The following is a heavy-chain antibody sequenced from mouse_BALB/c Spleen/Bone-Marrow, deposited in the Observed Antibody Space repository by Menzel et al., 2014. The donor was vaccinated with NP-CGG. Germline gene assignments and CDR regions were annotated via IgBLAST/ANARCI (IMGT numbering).Heavy chain of an antibody. V-gene: IGHV1-20*02. CDR2: INPYNGDT. CDR1: GYSFTGYF. Sequence: VQLQQSGPELVKPGASVKISCKASGYSFTGYFMNWVMQSHGKSLEWIGRINPYNGDTFYNQKFKGKATLTVDKSSSTAHMELRSLASEDSAFYYCAREGYYYGSSYGNAMDYWGQGTLVTVSS. D-gene: IGHD1-1*01. J-gene: IGHJ4*01. CDR3: AREGYYYGSSYGNAMDY.